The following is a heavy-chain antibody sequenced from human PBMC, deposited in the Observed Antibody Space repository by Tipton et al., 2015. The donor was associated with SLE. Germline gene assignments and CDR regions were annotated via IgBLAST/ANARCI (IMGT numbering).Heavy chain of an antibody. D-gene: IGHD3-3*01. CDR1: GGSISSHY. CDR3: ASAQYYDFWSGYYIPV. V-gene: IGHV4-39*01. J-gene: IGHJ3*01. CDR2: IYYSGST. Sequence: GLVKPSETLSLICSVSGGSISSHYWSWVRQPPGKGLEWIGSIYYSGSTYYNPSLKSRVTISVDTSKNQFSLKLSSVTAADTAVYYCASAQYYDFWSGYYIPVWGQGTMVTVSS.